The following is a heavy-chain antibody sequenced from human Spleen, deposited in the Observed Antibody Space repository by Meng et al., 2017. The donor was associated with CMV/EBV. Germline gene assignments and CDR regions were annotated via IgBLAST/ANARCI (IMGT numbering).Heavy chain of an antibody. J-gene: IGHJ4*02. CDR1: GFTFSSYS. CDR3: ANLGAGTDY. CDR2: ISGSGGST. D-gene: IGHD1-1*01. V-gene: IGHV3-23*01. Sequence: GGSLRLSCAASGFTFSSYSMNWVRQAPGKGLEWVSAISGSGGSTYYADSVKGRFTISRDNSKNTLYLQMNSLRAEDTAVYYCANLGAGTDYWGQGTLVTVSS.